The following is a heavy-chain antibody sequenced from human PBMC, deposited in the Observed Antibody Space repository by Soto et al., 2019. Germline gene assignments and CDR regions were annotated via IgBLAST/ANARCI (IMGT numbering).Heavy chain of an antibody. V-gene: IGHV1-2*04. Sequence: ASVKVSCKASGYTFTGYYMHWVRQAPGQGLEWMGWINPNSGGTNYAQKFQGWVTMTRDTSISTAYMELSRLRSDDTAVYYCARGRYSRTMQTYYYGMEVWGQGTTVTVSS. CDR2: INPNSGGT. CDR1: GYTFTGYY. CDR3: ARGRYSRTMQTYYYGMEV. J-gene: IGHJ6*02. D-gene: IGHD6-13*01.